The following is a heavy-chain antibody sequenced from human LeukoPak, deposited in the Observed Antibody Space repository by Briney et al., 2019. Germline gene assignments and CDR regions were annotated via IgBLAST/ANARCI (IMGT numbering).Heavy chain of an antibody. CDR1: GGTFSSYA. CDR3: ARDRIAAAGYYYFDY. D-gene: IGHD6-13*01. CDR2: IIPIFGTA. V-gene: IGHV1-69*13. Sequence: GASVKVSCTASGGTFSSYAISWVRQAPGRGLEWMGGIIPIFGTANYAQKFQGRVTITADESTSTAYMELSSLRSEDTAVYYCARDRIAAAGYYYFDYWGQGTLVTVSS. J-gene: IGHJ4*02.